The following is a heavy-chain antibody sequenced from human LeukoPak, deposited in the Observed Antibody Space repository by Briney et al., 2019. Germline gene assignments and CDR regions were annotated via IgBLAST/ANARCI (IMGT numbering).Heavy chain of an antibody. J-gene: IGHJ4*02. Sequence: PGRSLRLSCAASGFTFSSYAMHWVRQAPGKGLEWVAVISYDGSNKYYADSVKGRFTISRDNSKNTLYLQMNSLRAEDTAVYYCARLSGSYYNFDYWGQGTLVTVSS. CDR3: ARLSGSYYNFDY. CDR2: ISYDGSNK. D-gene: IGHD3-10*01. V-gene: IGHV3-30-3*01. CDR1: GFTFSSYA.